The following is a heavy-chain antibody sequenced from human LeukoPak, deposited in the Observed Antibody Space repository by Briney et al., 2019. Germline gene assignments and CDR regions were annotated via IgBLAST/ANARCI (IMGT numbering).Heavy chain of an antibody. CDR3: ARRRFYFEGVVAATFDY. J-gene: IGHJ4*02. Sequence: GESLQISCQVSGYTFTDYWIGWVRHVSGKGLEWMGIIYPGDSDTRYSPSFQGQVTISADKSISTAYLQWSSLKASDTAMYYCARRRFYFEGVVAATFDYWGQGTLVTVSS. CDR2: IYPGDSDT. CDR1: GYTFTDYW. V-gene: IGHV5-51*01. D-gene: IGHD2-15*01.